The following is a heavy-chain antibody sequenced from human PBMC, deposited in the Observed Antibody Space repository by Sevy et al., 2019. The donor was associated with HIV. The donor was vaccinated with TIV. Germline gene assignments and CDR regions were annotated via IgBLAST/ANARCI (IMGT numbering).Heavy chain of an antibody. J-gene: IGHJ4*02. V-gene: IGHV3-30*02. CDR3: AKDLGGLGRRYFDY. CDR2: IRYDGRNK. CDR1: GFTFSNYG. Sequence: GGSLRLSCAASGFTFSNYGMHWVRQVPGKGLEWVRFIRYDGRNKYYAASVKGGFTISSDDYKNTLYLQMDSLTPEDTSIYYCAKDLGGLGRRYFDYWGQGTLVTVSS. D-gene: IGHD1-26*01.